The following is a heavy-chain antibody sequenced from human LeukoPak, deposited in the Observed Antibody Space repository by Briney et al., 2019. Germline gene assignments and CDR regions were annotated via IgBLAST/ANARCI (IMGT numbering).Heavy chain of an antibody. J-gene: IGHJ5*02. CDR2: INHSGST. D-gene: IGHD3-10*01. CDR3: ARGLLWFGELSGPKFDP. CDR1: GGSFSVYY. Sequence: SETLSLTCAVYGGSFSVYYWSWIRQPPGKGLEWIGEINHSGSTNYNPSLKSRVTISVDTSKNQFSLKLSSVTAADTAVYYCARGLLWFGELSGPKFDPWGQGTLVTVSS. V-gene: IGHV4-34*01.